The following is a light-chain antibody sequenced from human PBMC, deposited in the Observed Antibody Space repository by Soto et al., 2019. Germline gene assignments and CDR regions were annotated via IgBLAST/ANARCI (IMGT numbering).Light chain of an antibody. CDR2: EVT. Sequence: QSALTQPASVSGSPGQSITISCTGTSSDVGGYNSVCWHQQHPGKAPKLMIYEVTNRPSGVSNRFSGSKSANTASLTISGLQAADEADYYCTSYSSSNTHVLFGGGTKVTVL. V-gene: IGLV2-14*01. J-gene: IGLJ2*01. CDR1: SSDVGGYNS. CDR3: TSYSSSNTHVL.